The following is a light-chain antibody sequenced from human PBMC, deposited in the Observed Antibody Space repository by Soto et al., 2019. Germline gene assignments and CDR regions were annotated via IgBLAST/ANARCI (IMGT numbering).Light chain of an antibody. V-gene: IGKV3-11*01. Sequence: EIVLTQSPATLSLSPGERATLSCRASQSISSYLAWYQQKPDQAPMLLIYDASNRATGIPARFSGSGSGTDFTLTISILEPEDFAVYYCHQRSTWPFTFGPGTKVDIK. CDR2: DAS. CDR1: QSISSY. CDR3: HQRSTWPFT. J-gene: IGKJ3*01.